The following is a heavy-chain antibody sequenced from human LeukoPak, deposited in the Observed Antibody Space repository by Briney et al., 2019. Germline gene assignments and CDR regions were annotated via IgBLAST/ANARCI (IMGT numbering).Heavy chain of an antibody. Sequence: GGSLRLSCAASGFTFISYWMHWVRQAAGKGLVWVSRVNSDGTGTTYSHSLEGRFTISRDNAKNTVYLQMHSRTADDTAIYYLIRTLIVGNSPYMDVWGKGTTVTVSS. V-gene: IGHV3-74*01. CDR3: IRTLIVGNSPYMDV. J-gene: IGHJ6*03. CDR2: VNSDGTGT. CDR1: GFTFISYW. D-gene: IGHD1-26*01.